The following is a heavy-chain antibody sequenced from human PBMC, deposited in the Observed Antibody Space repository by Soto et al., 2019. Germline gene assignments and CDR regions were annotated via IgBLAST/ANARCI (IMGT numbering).Heavy chain of an antibody. V-gene: IGHV3-30*18. CDR1: GFTFSSYG. J-gene: IGHJ6*02. CDR3: AKDVGSFSNYYGMDV. D-gene: IGHD3-10*01. CDR2: LSYDGSNK. Sequence: QVQLVESGGGVVQPGRSLRLSCAASGFTFSSYGMHWVRQAQGKGLEWVAVLSYDGSNKFYADSLKGRFTISRDNSKNTLYLQMNSLRAEDTAVYYCAKDVGSFSNYYGMDVWGQGTTVTVSS.